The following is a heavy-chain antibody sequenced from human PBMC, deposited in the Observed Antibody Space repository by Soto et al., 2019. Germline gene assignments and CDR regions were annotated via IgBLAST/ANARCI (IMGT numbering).Heavy chain of an antibody. V-gene: IGHV1-2*04. D-gene: IGHD4-17*01. CDR3: AKDIPDYGDYRGPYYMDV. Sequence: ASVKVSCKASGYTFTGYYMHWVRQAPGQGLEWMGWINPNSGGTNYAQKFQGWVTMTKNTLYLQMNSLRAEDTAVYYCAKDIPDYGDYRGPYYMDVWGKGTTVTVSS. CDR1: GYTFTGYY. J-gene: IGHJ6*03. CDR2: INPNSGGT.